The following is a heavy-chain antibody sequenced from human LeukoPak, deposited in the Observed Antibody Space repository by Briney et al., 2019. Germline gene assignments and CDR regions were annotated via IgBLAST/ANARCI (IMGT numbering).Heavy chain of an antibody. CDR2: VYGGDTT. CDR3: AAKGNGYTGTYVFAH. V-gene: IGHV3-66*01. D-gene: IGHD5-12*01. Sequence: GGSLRLSCAASGFTVSSNYMTWVRQAPGKGLEWVSVVYGGDTTYYADSVKGRFSISRDTSENTLSLQMNSLRAEDSAVYYCAAKGNGYTGTYVFAHWGRGTLVTVSS. CDR1: GFTVSSNY. J-gene: IGHJ4*02.